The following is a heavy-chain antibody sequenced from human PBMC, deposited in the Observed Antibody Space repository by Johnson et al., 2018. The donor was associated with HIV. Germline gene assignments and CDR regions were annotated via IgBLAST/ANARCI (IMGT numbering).Heavy chain of an antibody. CDR3: ASSAPGLLPNDAFDI. D-gene: IGHD2-15*01. CDR2: LSYDGSNK. Sequence: QVQLVESGGGVVQPGRSLRLSCAASRFTFSDYYMSWIRQTPGKGLEWVAVLSYDGSNKYYADSVKGRFTISRDNSKNTLYLQMNSLRAEETAVYYCASSAPGLLPNDAFDIWGQGTMVTVSS. J-gene: IGHJ3*02. V-gene: IGHV3-30*03. CDR1: RFTFSDYY.